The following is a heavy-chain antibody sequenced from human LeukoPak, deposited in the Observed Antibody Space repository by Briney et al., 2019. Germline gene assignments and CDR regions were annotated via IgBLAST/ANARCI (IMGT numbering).Heavy chain of an antibody. CDR1: GFIVSGDY. Sequence: PGGSLRLSCVVSGFIVSGDYMSWVRQAPGKGLEWVANIKQDGSEKYYVDSVKGRFTISRDNAKNSLYLQMNSLRAEDTAVYYCARDILTGSDYWGQGTLVTVSS. J-gene: IGHJ4*02. CDR3: ARDILTGSDY. D-gene: IGHD3-9*01. CDR2: IKQDGSEK. V-gene: IGHV3-7*01.